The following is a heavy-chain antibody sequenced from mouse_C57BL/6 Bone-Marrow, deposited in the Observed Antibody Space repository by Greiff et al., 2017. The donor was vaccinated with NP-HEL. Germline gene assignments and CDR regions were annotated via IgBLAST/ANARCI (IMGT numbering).Heavy chain of an antibody. J-gene: IGHJ3*01. CDR2: IYPRSGNT. D-gene: IGHD1-2*01. CDR1: GYTFTSYG. Sequence: QVQLQQSGAELARPGASVKLSCKASGYTFTSYGISWVKQRTGQGLEWIGEIYPRSGNTYYNEKFKGKATLTADKSSSTAYMELRSLTSEDSAVYFCARLRDYYGPWFAYWGQGTLVTVSA. CDR3: ARLRDYYGPWFAY. V-gene: IGHV1-81*01.